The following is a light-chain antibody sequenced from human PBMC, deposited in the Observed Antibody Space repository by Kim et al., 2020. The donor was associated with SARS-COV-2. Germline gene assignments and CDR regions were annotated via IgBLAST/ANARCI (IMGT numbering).Light chain of an antibody. CDR2: EDK. CDR3: QSYDPTSRV. CDR1: SGSIASTF. J-gene: IGLJ7*01. Sequence: NFMLTQPHSVSESPGKTVTISCTRTSGSIASTFIQWYQQRPGSAPALVIYEDKRRPSGVPGRFSDSIDSSSNSASLTISGLETADEADYYCQSYDPTSRVFGGGTQLTVL. V-gene: IGLV6-57*03.